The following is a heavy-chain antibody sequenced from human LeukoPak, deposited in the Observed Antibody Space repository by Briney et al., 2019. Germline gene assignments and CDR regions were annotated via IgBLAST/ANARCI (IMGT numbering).Heavy chain of an antibody. V-gene: IGHV3-30*02. CDR3: AKNRDSSDYPRDFDY. CDR2: IRHDGSYQ. CDR1: RFTFSSYG. J-gene: IGHJ4*02. Sequence: EAGGSLRLSCAASRFTFSSYGMHWVRQTPGKGLEWVAFIRHDGSYQQCADSVKGRFTVSRDNSKDTVYLQMNSLRTEDTAVYYCAKNRDSSDYPRDFDYWGQGTLVTVSS. D-gene: IGHD6-19*01.